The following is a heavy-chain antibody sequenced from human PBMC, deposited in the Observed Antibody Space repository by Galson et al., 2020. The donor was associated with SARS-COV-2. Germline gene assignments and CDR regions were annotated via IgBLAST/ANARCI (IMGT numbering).Heavy chain of an antibody. Sequence: ASVKVSCKASGYSFTGYYMHWVRQAPGQGLEWMGWINPNSGSTSYAQNFQDRVTMTRDTSINTAYMELSRLRSDDMVVYYCAKGTLYYYNSGSYRFDSWGQGTLVTVSS. D-gene: IGHD3-10*01. J-gene: IGHJ4*02. V-gene: IGHV1-2*02. CDR2: INPNSGST. CDR1: GYSFTGYY. CDR3: AKGTLYYYNSGSYRFDS.